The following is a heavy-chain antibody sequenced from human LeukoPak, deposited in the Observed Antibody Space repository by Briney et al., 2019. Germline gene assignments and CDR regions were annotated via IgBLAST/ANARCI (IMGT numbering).Heavy chain of an antibody. V-gene: IGHV3-21*01. J-gene: IGHJ6*02. CDR2: ISSSSSYI. Sequence: GGSLRLSCAASGFTFSSYSMNWVRQAPGKGLEWVSSISSSSSYIYYADSVKGRFTISRDNAKNSLYLQMNSLRAEDTAVYYCARAVAGEDGDYYCYYGMDVWGQGTTVTVSS. CDR1: GFTFSSYS. D-gene: IGHD6-19*01. CDR3: ARAVAGEDGDYYCYYGMDV.